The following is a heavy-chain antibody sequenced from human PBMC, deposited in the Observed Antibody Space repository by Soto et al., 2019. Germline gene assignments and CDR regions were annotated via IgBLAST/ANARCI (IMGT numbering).Heavy chain of an antibody. Sequence: EVQLVESGGGLVQPGRSLRLSCVASGFIADDYAMHWVRQAPGKGLEWVSGISSNSATINYADSVKGRFTISRDNAKNFLVLPMNRLGPEETAFYYCVKGMKWGGVNTVHDFDSWGQGTLVTVSS. J-gene: IGHJ4*02. CDR3: VKGMKWGGVNTVHDFDS. V-gene: IGHV3-9*02. CDR1: GFIADDYA. CDR2: ISSNSATI. D-gene: IGHD3-16*01.